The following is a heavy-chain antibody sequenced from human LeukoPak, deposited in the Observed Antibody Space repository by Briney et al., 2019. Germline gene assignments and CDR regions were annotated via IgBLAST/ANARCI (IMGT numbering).Heavy chain of an antibody. J-gene: IGHJ4*02. CDR1: GFTVSSKY. D-gene: IGHD3-22*01. CDR3: ASPAYYYDSSGPTYFDY. Sequence: GGSLRLSCAASGFTVSSKYMSWARQAPGKGLEWVSYISSSSSTIYYADSVKGRFTISRDNSKNTLYLQMNSLRAEDTAVYYCASPAYYYDSSGPTYFDYWGQGTLVTVSS. CDR2: ISSSSSTI. V-gene: IGHV3-48*01.